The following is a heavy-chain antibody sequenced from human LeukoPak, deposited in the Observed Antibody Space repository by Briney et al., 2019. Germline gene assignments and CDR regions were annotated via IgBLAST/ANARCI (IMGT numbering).Heavy chain of an antibody. CDR1: GGTFSSYA. CDR3: AAPLLIYDILTGYKLRDY. J-gene: IGHJ4*02. CDR2: IIPIFGTA. V-gene: IGHV1-69*13. D-gene: IGHD3-9*01. Sequence: ASVKVSCKASGGTFSSYAISWVRQAPGQGLEWMGGIIPIFGTANYAQKFQGRVTITADESTSTAYMELSSLRSEDTAVYYCAAPLLIYDILTGYKLRDYWGQETLVTVSS.